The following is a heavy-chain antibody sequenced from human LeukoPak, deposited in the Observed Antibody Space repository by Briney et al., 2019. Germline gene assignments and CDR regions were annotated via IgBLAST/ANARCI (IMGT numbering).Heavy chain of an antibody. CDR2: INPSDGST. CDR1: GYTFTSYY. J-gene: IGHJ6*03. V-gene: IGHV1-46*01. Sequence: GASVKVSCKASGYTFTSYYIHWVRQAPGQGLDWMGIINPSDGSTSYTQKFLGRVTMTRDTSTSTVYMELSSLRSEDTAVYYCARATYWTNGVCPPGIAAAAPYYYYMDVWGKGTTVTVSS. CDR3: ARATYWTNGVCPPGIAAAAPYYYYMDV. D-gene: IGHD6-13*01.